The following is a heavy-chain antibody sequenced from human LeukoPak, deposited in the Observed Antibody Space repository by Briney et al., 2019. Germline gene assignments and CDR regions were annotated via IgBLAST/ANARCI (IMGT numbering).Heavy chain of an antibody. D-gene: IGHD3-16*02. Sequence: PSETLSLTCTVSGGSISSYYWNWIRQPPGKGLEWIGYIYYSGSTDYNTSIKSRLTISVDTSKNQFSLKLSSVTAADTAVYYCARYVWGSYPTFEDYWGQGTLVTVSS. CDR2: IYYSGST. J-gene: IGHJ4*02. CDR1: GGSISSYY. CDR3: ARYVWGSYPTFEDY. V-gene: IGHV4-59*01.